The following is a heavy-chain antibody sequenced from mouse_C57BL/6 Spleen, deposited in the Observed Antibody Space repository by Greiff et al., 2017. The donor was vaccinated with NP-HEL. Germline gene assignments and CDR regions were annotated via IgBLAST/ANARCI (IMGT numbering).Heavy chain of an antibody. J-gene: IGHJ2*01. Sequence: EVKLVESGGGLVKPGGSLKLSCAASGFTFSSYAMSWVRQTPEKRLEWVATISDGGSYTYYPDNVKGRFTISRDNAKNNLYLQMSHLKSEDTAMYYCARDRQLRYYFDYWGQGTTLTVSS. CDR3: ARDRQLRYYFDY. CDR1: GFTFSSYA. D-gene: IGHD4-1*02. CDR2: ISDGGSYT. V-gene: IGHV5-4*01.